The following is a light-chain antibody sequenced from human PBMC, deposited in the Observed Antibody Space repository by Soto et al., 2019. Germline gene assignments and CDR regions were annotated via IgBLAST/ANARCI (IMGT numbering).Light chain of an antibody. CDR1: SSDVGGYNY. CDR3: SSYEGSNEGYV. V-gene: IGLV2-8*01. Sequence: QSALTQPPSASGSPGQSVTISCTGTSSDVGGYNYVSWYQQHPGKAPKLMIYEVSKRPSGVPDRFSGSKSGNTASLTVSGLQAEDEADYYCSSYEGSNEGYVFGTGTKLTVL. J-gene: IGLJ1*01. CDR2: EVS.